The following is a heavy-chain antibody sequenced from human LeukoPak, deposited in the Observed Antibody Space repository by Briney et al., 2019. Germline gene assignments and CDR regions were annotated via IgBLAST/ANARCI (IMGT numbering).Heavy chain of an antibody. CDR2: IRYDGNNK. V-gene: IGHV3-30*02. CDR1: GFTFSSYG. Sequence: GGSLRLSCAASGFTFSSYGMHWVRQAPGKGLEWVAFIRYDGNNKYYADSVKGRFTISRDNSKNTLYLQMNSLRAEDTAVYYCAKDLGTLMYYYYMDVWGKGTTVTVSS. D-gene: IGHD3-16*01. J-gene: IGHJ6*03. CDR3: AKDLGTLMYYYYMDV.